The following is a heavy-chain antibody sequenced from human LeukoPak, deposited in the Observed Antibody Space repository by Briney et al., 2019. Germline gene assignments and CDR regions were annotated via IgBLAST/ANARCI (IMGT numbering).Heavy chain of an antibody. CDR1: GFTFSSYA. Sequence: GRSLRLSCAASGFTFSSYAMHWVRQAPGKGLERGAVISYDGRNKYYADSVKGRFTISRANSKNTLYLQMNSLRAEDTAVYYCARRYYYLIDYWGQGTLVTVSS. D-gene: IGHD3-22*01. J-gene: IGHJ4*02. V-gene: IGHV3-30*04. CDR2: ISYDGRNK. CDR3: ARRYYYLIDY.